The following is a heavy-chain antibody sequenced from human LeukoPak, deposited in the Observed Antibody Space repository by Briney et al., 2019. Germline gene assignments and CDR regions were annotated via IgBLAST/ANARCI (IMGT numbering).Heavy chain of an antibody. CDR1: GGSISSSSHY. Sequence: SETLSLTCTVSGGSISSSSHYWGWIRQPPGKGLEWIGSIYYSGSTYYAPSLKSRVTISIDTSKNQFSLKLSSVTAADTAVYYCARLPTDLLAFDYWGQGALVTVSS. V-gene: IGHV4-39*01. CDR2: IYYSGST. J-gene: IGHJ4*02. CDR3: ARLPTDLLAFDY. D-gene: IGHD2-8*02.